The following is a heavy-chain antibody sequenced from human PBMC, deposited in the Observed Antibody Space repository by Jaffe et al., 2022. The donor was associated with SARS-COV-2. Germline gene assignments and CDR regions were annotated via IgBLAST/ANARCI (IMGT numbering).Heavy chain of an antibody. CDR1: GFTFSSYG. D-gene: IGHD6-13*01. CDR3: AKDFLIAAAAGTGWGGTYYYGMDV. Sequence: QVQLVESGGGVVQPGRSLRLSCAASGFTFSSYGMHWVRQAPGKGLEWVAVISYDGSNKYYADSVKGRFTISRDNSKNTLYLQMNSLRAEDTAVYYCAKDFLIAAAAGTGWGGTYYYGMDVWGQGTTVTVSS. CDR2: ISYDGSNK. J-gene: IGHJ6*02. V-gene: IGHV3-30*18.